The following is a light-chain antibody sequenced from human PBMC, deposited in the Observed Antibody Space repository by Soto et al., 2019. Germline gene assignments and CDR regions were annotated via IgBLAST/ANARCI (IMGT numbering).Light chain of an antibody. CDR2: AAS. Sequence: DIQMTQSPSSLSASVGDRVTITCRASQSISSYLNWYQQKPGKAPKLLIYAASSLQSGVPSRFSGSGSGTDFTLTTSSLQPEDFATYYCQHYKMYSPWTFGQGTKADIK. J-gene: IGKJ1*01. V-gene: IGKV1-39*01. CDR3: QHYKMYSPWT. CDR1: QSISSY.